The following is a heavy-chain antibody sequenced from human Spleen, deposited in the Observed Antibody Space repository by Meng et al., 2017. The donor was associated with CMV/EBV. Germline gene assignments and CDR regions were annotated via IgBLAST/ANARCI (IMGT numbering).Heavy chain of an antibody. D-gene: IGHD2-15*01. CDR1: GYAFTSDG. V-gene: IGHV1-18*01. CDR2: ISAYNGNT. J-gene: IGHJ4*02. Sequence: SCNASGYAFTSDGNSWVRQARGQGLEWMRWISAYNGNTNYARKLQGRVTMTTDTSTSTAYMELRSLRSDDTAVYYCARNGGSRVFDYWGQGTLVTVSS. CDR3: ARNGGSRVFDY.